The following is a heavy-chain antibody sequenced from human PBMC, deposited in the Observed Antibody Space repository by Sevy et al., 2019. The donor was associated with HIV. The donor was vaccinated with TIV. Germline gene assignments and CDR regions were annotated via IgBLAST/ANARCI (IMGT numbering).Heavy chain of an antibody. CDR2: IKQDGSEK. CDR3: ARGPRYNLGGYDGMDV. CDR1: GFTFSSYW. Sequence: GGSLRLSCAASGFTFSSYWMSWVRQAPGKGLEWVANIKQDGSEKYYVDSVKGRLNISRDNAKNSLYLQMNSLRAEDTAVYYCARGPRYNLGGYDGMDVWGQGTTVTVSS. J-gene: IGHJ6*02. D-gene: IGHD1-20*01. V-gene: IGHV3-7*03.